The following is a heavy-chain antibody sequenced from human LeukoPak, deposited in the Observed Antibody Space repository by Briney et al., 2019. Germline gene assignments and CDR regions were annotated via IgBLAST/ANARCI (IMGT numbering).Heavy chain of an antibody. J-gene: IGHJ3*02. CDR1: GFTFSSYA. CDR2: ISGSGSNT. CDR3: AKNSGMGGGAFDI. D-gene: IGHD1-26*01. V-gene: IGHV3-23*01. Sequence: GGSLRLSCAASGFTFSSYAMSWVRQAPGKGLEWVSAISGSGSNTYYADSVKGRFTVSRDNSKNTLYLQMNSLRAEDTAVYYCAKNSGMGGGAFDIWGQGTMVTVSS.